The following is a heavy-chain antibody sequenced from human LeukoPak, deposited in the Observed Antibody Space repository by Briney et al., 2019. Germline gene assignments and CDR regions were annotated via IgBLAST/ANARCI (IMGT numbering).Heavy chain of an antibody. J-gene: IGHJ4*02. D-gene: IGHD6-19*01. CDR3: ARDSRYASGRAFDN. CDR2: IYYSGST. CDR1: GGSISSSSYY. V-gene: IGHV4-39*07. Sequence: PSETLSLTCTVSGGSISSSSYYWGWIRQPPGKGLEWIGSIYYSGSTYYNPSLKSRVTISVDSSKTQFSLKLRSATAADTAVYFCARDSRYASGRAFDNWGQGTLVTVSS.